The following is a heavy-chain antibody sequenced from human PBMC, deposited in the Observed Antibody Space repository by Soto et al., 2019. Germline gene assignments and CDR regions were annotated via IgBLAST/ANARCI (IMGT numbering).Heavy chain of an antibody. CDR1: GDSITTGGFY. CDR3: ASGTFSSISFDF. CDR2: IYYTGAA. Sequence: QVQLQESGPGVVRSSETLTLTCSVSGDSITTGGFYWSWARLLPGKGLQWLGYIYYTGAAYYNPALQSRVTISLDTSENQFSLKMTSLPAADSAVYYCASGTFSSISFDFWGPGRLVTVS. D-gene: IGHD6-13*01. V-gene: IGHV4-31*03. J-gene: IGHJ4*02.